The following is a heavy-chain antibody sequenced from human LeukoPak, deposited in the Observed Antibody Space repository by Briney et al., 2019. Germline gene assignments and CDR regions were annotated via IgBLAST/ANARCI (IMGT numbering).Heavy chain of an antibody. CDR3: AKDAQRGFDYSNSLEK. CDR1: KFLFSHFG. CDR2: IWSDGSNR. V-gene: IGHV3-33*06. D-gene: IGHD4-11*01. Sequence: PGRSLTLSWAASKFLFSHFGMHWVRQAPGKGLEWVAVIWSDGSNRYYADSVKGRFTVSRDNSHNTVYLQMNDLRPEDTAVYYCAKDAQRGFDYSNSLEKWGQGTLVTVSS. J-gene: IGHJ4*02.